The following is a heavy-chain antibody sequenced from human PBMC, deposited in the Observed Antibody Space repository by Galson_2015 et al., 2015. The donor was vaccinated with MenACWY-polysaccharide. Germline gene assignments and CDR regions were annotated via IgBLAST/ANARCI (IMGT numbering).Heavy chain of an antibody. J-gene: IGHJ6*02. D-gene: IGHD2-8*02. CDR3: ARGKPPTGTYYYYYGMDV. CDR2: INAGNGNT. Sequence: SVKVSCKASGYTFTSYAMHWVRQAPGQRLEWMGWINAGNGNTKYSQKFQGRVTITRDTSASTAYMELSSLRSEDTAVYYCARGKPPTGTYYYYYGMDVWGQGTTVTVSS. CDR1: GYTFTSYA. V-gene: IGHV1-3*01.